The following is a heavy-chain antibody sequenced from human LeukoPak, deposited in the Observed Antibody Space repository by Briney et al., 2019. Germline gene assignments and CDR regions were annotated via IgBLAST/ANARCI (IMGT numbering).Heavy chain of an antibody. D-gene: IGHD3-16*01. Sequence: SSVNVSCKSSGYTFACYYMHGVRQPPAQGLEGMGWINPNSGGTNYAQKFQGRVTMPRDKSDSTAYSELNRPRSDDTGLYYCARDATMITYWCDPGGKGTLVTVS. J-gene: IGHJ4*02. CDR3: ARDATMITYWCDP. CDR1: GYTFACYY. CDR2: INPNSGGT. V-gene: IGHV1-2*02.